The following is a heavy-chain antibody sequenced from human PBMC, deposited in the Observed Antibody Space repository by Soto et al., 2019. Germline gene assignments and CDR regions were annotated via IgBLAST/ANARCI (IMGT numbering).Heavy chain of an antibody. J-gene: IGHJ4*02. CDR3: ARSTGGY. V-gene: IGHV3-64*01. CDR1: GFTFSDYA. Sequence: EVQLVESGGGLVQPGGSLRLSCAASGFTFSDYAMHWVRQAPGKGLEYVAAINSNGGGTYYATSVKGRFIISRDNSKNTLYLQMGSLRAEDMAVYYCARSTGGYWGQGPLVTVSS. D-gene: IGHD2-8*02. CDR2: INSNGGGT.